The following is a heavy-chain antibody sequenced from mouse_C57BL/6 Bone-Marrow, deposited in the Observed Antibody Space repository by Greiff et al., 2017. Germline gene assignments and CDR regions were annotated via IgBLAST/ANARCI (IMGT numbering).Heavy chain of an antibody. CDR2: IDPSDSYT. J-gene: IGHJ1*03. V-gene: IGHV1-50*01. CDR1: GYTFTSYW. Sequence: QVQLQQPGAELVKPGASVKLSCKASGYTFTSYWMQWVKQRPGQGLEWIGEIDPSDSYTNYNQKFKGKATLTVDTSSITAYMQLSSLTSEDSAVYFCARHYGSSYWYFDVWGTGTTVTVSS. D-gene: IGHD1-1*01. CDR3: ARHYGSSYWYFDV.